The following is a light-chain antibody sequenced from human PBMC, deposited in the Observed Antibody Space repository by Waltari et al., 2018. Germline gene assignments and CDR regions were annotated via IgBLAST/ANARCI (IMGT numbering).Light chain of an antibody. J-gene: IGKJ2*01. CDR2: GAS. Sequence: EIVLTQSPGTLSLSPGERATLSCRASQSLSSTYFAWYQQKPGQAPRLHIYGASSRATGIPGRFSGSGSGTDFTLSISRLGPEDSAVYYCQQYGRSPYTFGQGTKLEIK. V-gene: IGKV3-20*01. CDR3: QQYGRSPYT. CDR1: QSLSSTY.